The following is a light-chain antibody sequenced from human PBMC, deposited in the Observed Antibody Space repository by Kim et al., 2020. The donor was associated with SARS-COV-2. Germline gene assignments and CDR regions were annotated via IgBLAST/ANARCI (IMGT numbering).Light chain of an antibody. CDR3: SAWDSSLSAQV. CDR2: RNN. J-gene: IGLJ3*02. CDR1: SNKVSGER. Sequence: QTATRTWTASSNKVSGERAARLQQQQGHPTILLCYRNNIRPSGISGSFTTSRSGNTGSMTIIGRQAENEADYYCSAWDSSLSAQVFGGGTQLTV. V-gene: IGLV10-54*01.